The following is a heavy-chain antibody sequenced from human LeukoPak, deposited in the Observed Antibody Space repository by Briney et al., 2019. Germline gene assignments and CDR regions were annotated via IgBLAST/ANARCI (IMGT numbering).Heavy chain of an antibody. J-gene: IGHJ4*02. V-gene: IGHV1-69*05. CDR2: IIPIFGKA. CDR3: ARELIGILSGSSYNDY. Sequence: SVKVSCKASGGTFSSYAISWVRQAPGQGGEWMGRIIPIFGKANYAQKFQGRVTITTEESTSTAYMEVSRLREGDTAVYYCARELIGILSGSSYNDYWGQGTLVTVSS. CDR1: GGTFSSYA. D-gene: IGHD5-18*01.